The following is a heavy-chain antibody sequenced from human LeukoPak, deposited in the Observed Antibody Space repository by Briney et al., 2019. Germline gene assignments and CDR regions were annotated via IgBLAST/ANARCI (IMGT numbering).Heavy chain of an antibody. CDR3: ARASLRTYGGNHRPFDY. J-gene: IGHJ4*02. Sequence: SETLSLTCTVSLHPLRNYYGTWIRQTTAKGLERIERNYTSQSTNYNTFLESRVTMSVDTSKNQFSLKLSSVTAADTAVYYCARASLRTYGGNHRPFDYWGQGTLVTVSS. D-gene: IGHD4-23*01. V-gene: IGHV4-4*07. CDR1: LHPLRNYY. CDR2: NYTSQST.